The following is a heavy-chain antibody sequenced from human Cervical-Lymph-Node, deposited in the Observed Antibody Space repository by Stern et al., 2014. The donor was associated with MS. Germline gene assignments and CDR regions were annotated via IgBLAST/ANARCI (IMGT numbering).Heavy chain of an antibody. CDR2: ITPTFTKV. CDR1: GDTFSINS. J-gene: IGHJ4*02. Sequence: QVQLVQYGSEVKKPGSSVRISCKASGDTFSINSFSWVRQAPGQGLKWVGGITPTFTKVNYARKFSCRVSITADESTSTVFLELSSLRSDDTGVYFCARDQGGIAADWGQGTLVTVYS. CDR3: ARDQGGIAAD. V-gene: IGHV1-69*01. D-gene: IGHD6-13*01.